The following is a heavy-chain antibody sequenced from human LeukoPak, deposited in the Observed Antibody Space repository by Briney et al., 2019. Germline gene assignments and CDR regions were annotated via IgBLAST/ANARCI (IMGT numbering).Heavy chain of an antibody. V-gene: IGHV4-34*01. J-gene: IGHJ4*02. CDR2: INHSGST. Sequence: SETLSLTCAVYGGSFSGYYWSWIRQPPGKGLEWIGEINHSGSTNYNPSLKSRVTISVDTSKNQFSLKLSSVTAADTAVYYCARGRRIAVAVPFDYWGQGTLVTVSS. D-gene: IGHD6-19*01. CDR3: ARGRRIAVAVPFDY. CDR1: GGSFSGYY.